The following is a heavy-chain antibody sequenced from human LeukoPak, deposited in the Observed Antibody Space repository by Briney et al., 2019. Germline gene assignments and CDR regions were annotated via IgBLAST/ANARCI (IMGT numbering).Heavy chain of an antibody. Sequence: GGSLRLSCAASGFTFSSYEMNWVRQAPGKGLEWVSYISSSGSTIYYADSVKGRFTISRDNAKNSLYLQMNSLRAEDTAVYYCARRNIVVVPAAMANWFDPWGQGTLVTVSS. D-gene: IGHD2-2*01. J-gene: IGHJ5*02. CDR2: ISSSGSTI. CDR3: ARRNIVVVPAAMANWFDP. V-gene: IGHV3-48*03. CDR1: GFTFSSYE.